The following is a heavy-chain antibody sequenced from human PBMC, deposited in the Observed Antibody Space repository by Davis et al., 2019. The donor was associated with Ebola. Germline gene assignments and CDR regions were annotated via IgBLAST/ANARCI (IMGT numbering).Heavy chain of an antibody. CDR1: GFPFSSYT. CDR2: IYSGGST. CDR3: QRDYYGMDV. J-gene: IGHJ6*02. V-gene: IGHV3-53*04. Sequence: GESLKISCAASGFPFSSYTMNWVRQAPGKGLEWVSVIYSGGSTYYADSVKGRFTISRHNSKNTLYLQMNSLRAEDTAVYYCQRDYYGMDVWGQGTTVTVSS.